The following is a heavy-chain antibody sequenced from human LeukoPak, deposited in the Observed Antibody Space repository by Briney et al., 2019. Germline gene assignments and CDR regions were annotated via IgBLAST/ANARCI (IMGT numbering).Heavy chain of an antibody. Sequence: SETLSLTCSVSGGSISSSSYYWGWIRQPPGKGLEWIGSFYYSGSTYYNPSLKSRITISVDTSKNQFSLRLSSVTAADTAVYYCTRGSIAYYYMDVWGKGTTVTISS. J-gene: IGHJ6*03. V-gene: IGHV4-39*01. CDR2: FYYSGST. D-gene: IGHD3-22*01. CDR3: TRGSIAYYYMDV. CDR1: GGSISSSSYY.